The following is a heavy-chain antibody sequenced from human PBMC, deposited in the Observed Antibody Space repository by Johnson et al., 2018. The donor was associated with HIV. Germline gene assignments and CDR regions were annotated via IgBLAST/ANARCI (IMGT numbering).Heavy chain of an antibody. Sequence: QMLLVESGGGLVKPGGSLRLSCAASGFTFSSYGMHWVRQAPGKGLEWVALIWYDGSNEYYADSVKGRFTISRDNSKNTLYLQMNSLTVEDTAVYYCAKSKFISNWYAFDIWGQGTMVAVSS. CDR3: AKSKFISNWYAFDI. V-gene: IGHV3-33*03. CDR2: IWYDGSNE. D-gene: IGHD4-11*01. J-gene: IGHJ3*02. CDR1: GFTFSSYG.